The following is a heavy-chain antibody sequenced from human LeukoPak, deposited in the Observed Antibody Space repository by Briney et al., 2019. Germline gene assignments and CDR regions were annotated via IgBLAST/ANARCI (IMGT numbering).Heavy chain of an antibody. D-gene: IGHD2-21*01. J-gene: IGHJ3*02. Sequence: GESLKISCKGSGYSFTSYWIGWVRQMPGKGLEWMGIIYPGDSDTRYSPSFQGQVTMSADKSISTAYLQWSSLKASDTATYYCARMRISVVLAPHGFDIWGQGTMVTVSS. V-gene: IGHV5-51*01. CDR3: ARMRISVVLAPHGFDI. CDR2: IYPGDSDT. CDR1: GYSFTSYW.